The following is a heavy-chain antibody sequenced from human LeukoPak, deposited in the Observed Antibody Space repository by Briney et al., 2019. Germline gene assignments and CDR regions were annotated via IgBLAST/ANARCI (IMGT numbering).Heavy chain of an antibody. CDR3: ARDDTVTAHFDY. D-gene: IGHD4-11*01. J-gene: IGHJ4*02. V-gene: IGHV3-48*01. Sequence: GGSLRLSCTASGFTFSTYNMNWVRQAPGKGLEWVSYISGGSSNTFYADSVKGRFTISRDDAKNSLYLQMNSLRAEDTAVYYCARDDTVTAHFDYWGQGTLVTVSS. CDR1: GFTFSTYN. CDR2: ISGGSSNT.